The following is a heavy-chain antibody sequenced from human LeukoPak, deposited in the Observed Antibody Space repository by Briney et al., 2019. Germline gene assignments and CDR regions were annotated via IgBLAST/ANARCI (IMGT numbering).Heavy chain of an antibody. CDR2: INARGDT. V-gene: IGHV4-34*01. Sequence: PSETLSLTCAVYGWSFNDYYWNWIRQPPGKGLEWIGEINARGDTNYNPSLKSRVNISVDTSKKQFSLRLTSMIAADTALYYCARGQVPAAWGYNWFDPWGQGTLVTVSS. CDR3: ARGQVPAAWGYNWFDP. D-gene: IGHD2-2*01. J-gene: IGHJ5*02. CDR1: GWSFNDYY.